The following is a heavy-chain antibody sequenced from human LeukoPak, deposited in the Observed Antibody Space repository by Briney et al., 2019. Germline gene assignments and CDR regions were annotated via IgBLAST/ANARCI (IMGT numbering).Heavy chain of an antibody. D-gene: IGHD6-13*01. J-gene: IGHJ4*02. Sequence: ASVKVSCKVSGYTLTELSMHWVRQAPGKGLGWMGGFDPEDGETIYAQKFQGRVTMTEDTSTDTAYMELSSLRSEDTAVYYCATVLSVAAAVTYFGYWGQGTLVTVSS. CDR1: GYTLTELS. CDR3: ATVLSVAAAVTYFGY. V-gene: IGHV1-24*01. CDR2: FDPEDGET.